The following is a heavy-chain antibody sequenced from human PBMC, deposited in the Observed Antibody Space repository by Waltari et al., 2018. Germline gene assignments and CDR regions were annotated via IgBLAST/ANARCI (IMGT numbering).Heavy chain of an antibody. Sequence: VQLVQSGAGVTKPGSSVKLSCKASGCKFSSDAITWVRQAPGQGLEWMGGIIPIFGTATYAQKFQGRVTITADESTSTAYMELSSLRSEDTAVYYCARGGMTTVINYYYYMDVWGKGTTVTVSS. CDR3: ARGGMTTVINYYYYMDV. CDR1: GCKFSSDA. V-gene: IGHV1-69*12. D-gene: IGHD4-4*01. J-gene: IGHJ6*03. CDR2: IIPIFGTA.